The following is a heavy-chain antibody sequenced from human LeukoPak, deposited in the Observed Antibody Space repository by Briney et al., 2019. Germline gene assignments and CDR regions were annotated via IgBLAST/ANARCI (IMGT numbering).Heavy chain of an antibody. Sequence: PGGSLRLSCAASGFTFSSYAMHWVRQAPGKGLEWVAVISYDGSNKYYADSVKGRFTISRDNSKNTLYLQMNSLRAEDTAVYYCAREPLSGGSYYGGAFDYWGQGTLVTVSS. V-gene: IGHV3-30-3*01. D-gene: IGHD1-26*01. CDR1: GFTFSSYA. CDR3: AREPLSGGSYYGGAFDY. CDR2: ISYDGSNK. J-gene: IGHJ4*02.